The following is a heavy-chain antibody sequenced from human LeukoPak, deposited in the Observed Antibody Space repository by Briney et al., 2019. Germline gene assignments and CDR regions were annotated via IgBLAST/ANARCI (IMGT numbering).Heavy chain of an antibody. CDR1: GGSISSYY. CDR3: ARSPWLLLSPFDY. J-gene: IGHJ4*02. Sequence: SETLSLTCTVSGGSISSYYWSWIRQPPGKGLEWIGYIYYSGSTNYSPSLKSRVTISVDTSKNQFSLKLSSVTAADTAVYYCARSPWLLLSPFDYWGQGTLVTVSS. D-gene: IGHD3-22*01. CDR2: IYYSGST. V-gene: IGHV4-59*01.